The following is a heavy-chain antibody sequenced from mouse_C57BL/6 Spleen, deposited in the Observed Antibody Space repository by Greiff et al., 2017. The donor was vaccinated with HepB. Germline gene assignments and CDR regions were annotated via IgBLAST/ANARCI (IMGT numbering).Heavy chain of an antibody. CDR1: GYTFTDYN. J-gene: IGHJ3*01. CDR3: ASSYGNWFAY. Sequence: EVKLVESGPELVKPGASVKMSCKASGYTFTDYNMHWVKQSHGKSLEWIGYINPNNGGTSYNQKFKGKATLTVNKSSSTAYMELRSLTSEDSAVYYCASSYGNWFAYWGQGTLVTVSA. V-gene: IGHV1-22*01. D-gene: IGHD2-1*01. CDR2: INPNNGGT.